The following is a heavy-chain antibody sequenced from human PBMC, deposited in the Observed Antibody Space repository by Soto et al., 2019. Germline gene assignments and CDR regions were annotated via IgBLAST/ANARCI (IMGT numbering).Heavy chain of an antibody. Sequence: ASVKVSCKASGGTFSSYAISWVRQAPGQGLEWMGGIIPIFGTANYAQKFQGRVTITADKSTSTAYMELSSLRSEDTAVYYCARDPGSGWPYYYYGMDVWGQGTTVTVSS. D-gene: IGHD6-19*01. CDR3: ARDPGSGWPYYYYGMDV. CDR2: IIPIFGTA. J-gene: IGHJ6*02. V-gene: IGHV1-69*06. CDR1: GGTFSSYA.